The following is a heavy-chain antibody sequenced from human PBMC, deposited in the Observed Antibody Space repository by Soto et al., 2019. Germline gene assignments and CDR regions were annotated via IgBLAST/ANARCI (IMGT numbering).Heavy chain of an antibody. Sequence: GGSLRLSCAASGFTFTNYNMNWVRQAPGKGLEWVSYISSRGSTIYYADSVKGRFTISRDNVKNSLYLQMNSLRDEDTAVYYCARDCGKGYGMDVWGQGTTVTVSS. J-gene: IGHJ6*02. V-gene: IGHV3-48*02. CDR2: ISSRGSTI. CDR3: ARDCGKGYGMDV. CDR1: GFTFTNYN.